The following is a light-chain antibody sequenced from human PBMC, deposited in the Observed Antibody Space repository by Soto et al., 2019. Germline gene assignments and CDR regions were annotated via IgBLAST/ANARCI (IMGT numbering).Light chain of an antibody. CDR3: AAWDDRLNGVV. CDR1: SSNIGAGYD. V-gene: IGLV1-40*01. J-gene: IGLJ7*01. CDR2: SNN. Sequence: QSVLTQPPSVSGAPGQRVTISCTGSSSNIGAGYDVHWYQQLPGTAPKLLIYSNNERPSGVPDRFSGSKSGTSASLAISGLQSEDEADYYCAAWDDRLNGVVFGGGTQLTVL.